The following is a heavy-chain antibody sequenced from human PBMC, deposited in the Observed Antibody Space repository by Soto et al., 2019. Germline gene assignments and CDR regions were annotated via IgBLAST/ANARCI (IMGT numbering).Heavy chain of an antibody. CDR3: ARGYCSSTSCFDP. V-gene: IGHV4-30-4*01. CDR1: GGSINNGDYY. Sequence: PSETLSLTCTVSGGSINNGDYYWSWIRQPPENGLEWIGYIYYSGSTYYNPSLKSRVTISIDTSMNQFSLNLNSVTAADTAVYYCARGYCSSTSCFDPWGQGTLVTVSS. J-gene: IGHJ5*02. D-gene: IGHD2-2*01. CDR2: IYYSGST.